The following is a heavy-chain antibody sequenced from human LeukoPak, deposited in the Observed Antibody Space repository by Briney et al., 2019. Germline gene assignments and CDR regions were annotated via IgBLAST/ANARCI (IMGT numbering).Heavy chain of an antibody. Sequence: SETLSLTCAVYGGSFSGYYWSWIRQPPGKGLEWIGEINHSGSTNYNPSLKSRVTISVDTSKNQFSLKVSSVTAADTAVYYCARDRLSGYESPQNWFDPWGQGTLVTVSS. CDR2: INHSGST. J-gene: IGHJ5*02. V-gene: IGHV4-34*01. CDR1: GGSFSGYY. CDR3: ARDRLSGYESPQNWFDP. D-gene: IGHD5-12*01.